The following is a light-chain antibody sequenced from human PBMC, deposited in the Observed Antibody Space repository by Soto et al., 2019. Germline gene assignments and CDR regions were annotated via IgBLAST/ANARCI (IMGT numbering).Light chain of an antibody. J-gene: IGLJ3*02. CDR1: SSNIGSDN. CDR2: DNN. V-gene: IGLV1-44*01. CDR3: AAWDGSLNGWV. Sequence: QSVLTQPPSASGTPGQRVTISCSGSSSNIGSDNVNWYQQLPLTAPKLLIYDNNKRPSGVPDRFSGSKSGTSASLAISGLQSEDEADYYCAAWDGSLNGWVSGGGTKLTVL.